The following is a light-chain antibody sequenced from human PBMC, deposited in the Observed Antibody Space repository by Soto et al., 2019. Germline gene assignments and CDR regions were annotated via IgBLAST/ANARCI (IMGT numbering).Light chain of an antibody. CDR1: QTVDKNY. J-gene: IGKJ2*02. CDR2: DAF. CDR3: QQRARWPST. V-gene: IGKV3D-20*01. Sequence: DIVLTQSPATLSLSPGERATLSCGASQTVDKNYLGWYQQKPGLAPRLLIYDAFTRATGVAARFSGSGSATDFTLTISSLEPDDFAVYYCQQRARWPSTFGPGTKVEIK.